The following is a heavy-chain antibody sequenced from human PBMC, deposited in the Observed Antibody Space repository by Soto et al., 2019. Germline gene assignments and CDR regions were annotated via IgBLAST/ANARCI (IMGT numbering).Heavy chain of an antibody. CDR2: ISSSGSTI. Sequence: RSLSVAASGFTFSSYEMNWVRQAPGKGLEWVSDISSSGSTIYYADSVKGRFTISRDNAKNSLYLQMNSLRAEDTAVYYCARDRGYSNDVFEWFDPWGQGTVVTVSS. CDR3: ARDRGYSNDVFEWFDP. V-gene: IGHV3-48*03. CDR1: GFTFSSYE. D-gene: IGHD4-4*01. J-gene: IGHJ5*02.